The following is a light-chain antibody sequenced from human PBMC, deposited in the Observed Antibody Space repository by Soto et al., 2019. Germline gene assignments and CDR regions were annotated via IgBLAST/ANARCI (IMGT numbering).Light chain of an antibody. CDR2: GNS. V-gene: IGLV1-40*01. Sequence: QSVLTQPPSVSGAPGQRVTISCTGISSSIGAGYDVHWYQQRPGTAPKLLIFGNSNRPSGVPDRFSGSKSGTSASLTITGLQAEDEGDYYCQSYDSTLSDRYVFGSGTKVTVL. CDR3: QSYDSTLSDRYV. J-gene: IGLJ1*01. CDR1: SSSIGAGYD.